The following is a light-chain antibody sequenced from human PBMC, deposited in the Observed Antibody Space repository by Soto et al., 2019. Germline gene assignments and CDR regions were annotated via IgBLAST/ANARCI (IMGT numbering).Light chain of an antibody. CDR1: SSDVGGYNY. J-gene: IGLJ7*01. V-gene: IGLV2-14*03. Sequence: QSVLTQPASVSGSPGQSITISCTGTSSDVGGYNYVAWYQQYPGKAPKLITYDVYNRPSGVSDRFSASKSGNTASLTISGLQAEDEADYYCSSYTRSKTLLFGGGTQLTVL. CDR2: DVY. CDR3: SSYTRSKTLL.